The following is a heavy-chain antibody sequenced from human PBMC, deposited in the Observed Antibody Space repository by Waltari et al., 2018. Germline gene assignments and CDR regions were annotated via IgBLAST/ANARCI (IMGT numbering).Heavy chain of an antibody. CDR2: ISSSSSTI. CDR3: ARDLNIDYCGGDCSMTWY. D-gene: IGHD2-21*01. V-gene: IGHV3-48*02. CDR1: GFTFSSYS. Sequence: EVQLVESGGGLVQPGGSLRLSCAASGFTFSSYSMNWVRQAPGKGLEWVSYISSSSSTIYYADSVKGRFTISRDNAKNSLYLQMNSLRDEDTAVYYCARDLNIDYCGGDCSMTWYWGQGTLVTVSS. J-gene: IGHJ4*02.